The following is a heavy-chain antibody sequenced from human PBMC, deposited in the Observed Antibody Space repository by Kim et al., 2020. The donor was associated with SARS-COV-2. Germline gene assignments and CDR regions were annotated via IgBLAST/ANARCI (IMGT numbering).Heavy chain of an antibody. Sequence: GGSLRLSCTVSGFTFSSYAMTWVSQAQGKGLEWVSGISAGGDRTYYADSLKGRFTISRDHSKNTLYLQIPTLSAEDTALYYCAKAGQRLVGGSFDYWDQG. D-gene: IGHD6-13*01. CDR2: ISAGGDRT. V-gene: IGHV3-23*01. CDR1: GFTFSSYA. J-gene: IGHJ4*02. CDR3: AKAGQRLVGGSFDY.